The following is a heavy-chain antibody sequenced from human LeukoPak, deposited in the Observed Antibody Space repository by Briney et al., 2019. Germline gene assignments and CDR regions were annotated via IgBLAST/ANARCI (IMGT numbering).Heavy chain of an antibody. V-gene: IGHV4-34*01. CDR2: INHSGST. CDR1: GGSFSGYY. J-gene: IGHJ3*02. Sequence: SETLSLTCAVYGGSFSGYYWSWIPQPPGKGLEWIGEINHSGSTNYNPSLKSRVTISVDTSKNQFSLKLSSVAAADTAVYYCARGRSRAMIVVAALNDAFDIWGQGTMVTVSS. CDR3: ARGRSRAMIVVAALNDAFDI. D-gene: IGHD3-22*01.